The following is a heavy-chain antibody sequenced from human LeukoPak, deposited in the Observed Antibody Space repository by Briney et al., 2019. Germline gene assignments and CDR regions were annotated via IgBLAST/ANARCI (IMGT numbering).Heavy chain of an antibody. D-gene: IGHD6-6*01. J-gene: IGHJ3*02. CDR3: AKDGVQYSPTAFHI. CDR2: ISSTGTTT. V-gene: IGHV3-23*01. Sequence: PGGSLRLSCAASGFTFSGYVMGWVRQAPGKGLEWVAAISSTGTTTYYSDSVKGRFTISRDNSKNTLYLQMNSLRADDTAVYYCAKDGVQYSPTAFHIWGQGTMVTVSS. CDR1: GFTFSGYV.